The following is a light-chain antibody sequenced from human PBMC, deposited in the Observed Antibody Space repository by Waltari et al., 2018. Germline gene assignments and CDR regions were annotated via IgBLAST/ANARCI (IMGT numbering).Light chain of an antibody. J-gene: IGKJ4*01. Sequence: PGERATLSCRASQSVRNFLAWYQQKPGQAPRLLIYDTSNRATGIPARFSGSGFGTDFTLTISSLEPEDFAVYYCQQRSNWPLTFGGGTKVEIK. CDR3: QQRSNWPLT. CDR2: DTS. V-gene: IGKV3-11*01. CDR1: QSVRNF.